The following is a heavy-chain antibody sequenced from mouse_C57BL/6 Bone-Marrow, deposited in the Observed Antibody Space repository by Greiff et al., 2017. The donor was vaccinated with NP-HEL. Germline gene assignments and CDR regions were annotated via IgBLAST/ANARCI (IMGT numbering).Heavy chain of an antibody. J-gene: IGHJ2*01. CDR2: IYPGDGDT. Sequence: QVQLQQSGPELVKPGASVKISCKASGYAFSSSWMNWVKQRPGKGLEWIGRIYPGDGDTNYNGKFKGKATLTADKSSSTAYMQLSSLTSEDSAVYFCARRAPFIYYYGSTFDYWGQGTTLTVSS. D-gene: IGHD1-1*01. CDR1: GYAFSSSW. CDR3: ARRAPFIYYYGSTFDY. V-gene: IGHV1-82*01.